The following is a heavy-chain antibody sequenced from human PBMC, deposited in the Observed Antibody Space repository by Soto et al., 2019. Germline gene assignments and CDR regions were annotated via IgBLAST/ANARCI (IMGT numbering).Heavy chain of an antibody. Sequence: LRLSCAASGFTFSSYAMHWARQAPGKGLEWVSSISSSSSYIYYADSVKGRFTISRDNAKNSLYLQMNSLRAEDTAVYYCARDKGAGTTSNWFDPWGQGTLVTVSS. CDR3: ARDKGAGTTSNWFDP. V-gene: IGHV3-21*01. D-gene: IGHD1-7*01. J-gene: IGHJ5*02. CDR2: ISSSSSYI. CDR1: GFTFSSYA.